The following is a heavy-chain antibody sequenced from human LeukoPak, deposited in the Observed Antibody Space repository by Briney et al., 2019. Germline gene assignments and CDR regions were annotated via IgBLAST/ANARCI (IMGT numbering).Heavy chain of an antibody. CDR1: GGSFSSHY. V-gene: IGHV4-59*11. D-gene: IGHD2-15*01. CDR3: AKGSSVGCSGGSCYSDY. J-gene: IGHJ4*02. CDR2: ISYSGST. Sequence: SETLSLTCTVSGGSFSSHYWTWIRQPPGKGLEWIGYISYSGSTNYNPSLKSRVTISVDTSKTQFSLKLSSVTAADTAVYYCAKGSSVGCSGGSCYSDYWGQGTLVTVSS.